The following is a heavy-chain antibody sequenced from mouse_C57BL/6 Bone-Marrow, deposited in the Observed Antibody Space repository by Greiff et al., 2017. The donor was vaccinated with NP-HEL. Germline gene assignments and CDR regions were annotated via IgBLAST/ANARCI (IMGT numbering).Heavy chain of an antibody. CDR3: ARYYYGSRGWYFDV. CDR2: VYPNSGGT. CDR1: GYTFTRYW. J-gene: IGHJ1*03. Sequence: QVQLQPPGASLFKPGASVKLSFKASGYTFTRYWMHWVKPRAGRGLEGVGRVYPNSGGTKFNEKFKTKATLTVDKPSSTAYMQLSSLTSEDSAVYYCARYYYGSRGWYFDVWGTGTTVTVSS. V-gene: IGHV1-72*01. D-gene: IGHD1-1*01.